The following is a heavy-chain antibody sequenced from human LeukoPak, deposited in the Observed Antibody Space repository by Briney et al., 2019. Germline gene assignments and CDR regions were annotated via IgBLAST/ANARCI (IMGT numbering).Heavy chain of an antibody. D-gene: IGHD3-22*01. CDR2: ISYDGSNK. CDR1: GFTFSSYA. J-gene: IGHJ4*02. CDR3: ARGLSDSSGYYLPLGY. V-gene: IGHV3-30-3*01. Sequence: GGSLRLSCAASGFTFSSYAMHWVRQAPGKGLEWVAVISYDGSNKYYADSVKGRFTISRDNSKNTLYLQMDSLRAEDTAVYYCARGLSDSSGYYLPLGYWGQGTLVIVSS.